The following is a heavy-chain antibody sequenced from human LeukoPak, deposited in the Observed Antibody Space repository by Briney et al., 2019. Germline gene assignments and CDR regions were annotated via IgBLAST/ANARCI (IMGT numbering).Heavy chain of an antibody. Sequence: GASVKVSCKASGYTFTGYYMHWVRQAPGQGLEWMGWINPNSGNTNYAQKLQGRVTMTTDTSTSTAYMELRSLRSDDTAVYYCARVYYYGSGSWPWGQGTLVTVSS. J-gene: IGHJ4*02. CDR3: ARVYYYGSGSWP. D-gene: IGHD3-10*01. CDR2: INPNSGNT. CDR1: GYTFTGYY. V-gene: IGHV1-18*04.